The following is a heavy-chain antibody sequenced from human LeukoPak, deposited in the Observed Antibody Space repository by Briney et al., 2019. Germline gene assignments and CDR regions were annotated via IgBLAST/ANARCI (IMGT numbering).Heavy chain of an antibody. CDR2: IYHSGST. D-gene: IGHD5-12*01. CDR3: ARTNVVATITTYFDY. CDR1: GGSISSSNW. V-gene: IGHV4-4*02. Sequence: PSGTLSLTCAVSGGSISSSNWWSWVRQPPGKGLEWIGEIYHSGSTNYNPSLKSRVTISVDKSKNQFSLKLSSVTAADTAVYYCARTNVVATITTYFDYWGQGTLVTVSS. J-gene: IGHJ4*02.